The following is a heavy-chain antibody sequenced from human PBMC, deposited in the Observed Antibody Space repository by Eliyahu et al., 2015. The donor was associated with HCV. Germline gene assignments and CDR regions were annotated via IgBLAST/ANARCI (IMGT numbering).Heavy chain of an antibody. CDR2: IDWNGDNT. J-gene: IGHJ6*02. D-gene: IGHD2-2*01. CDR3: ARVKTVVIPAAVPGGYYYAMDV. Sequence: EVQLVESGGGVVRPGGSLRLSCAASGFTFDDYGMXWVRQAPGKGLEWVSGIDWNGDNTGYTDSVKGRFTISRDNAKNSLYLQMNSLRAEDTALYYCARVKTVVIPAAVPGGYYYAMDVWGQGTTVTVSS. V-gene: IGHV3-20*04. CDR1: GFTFDDYG.